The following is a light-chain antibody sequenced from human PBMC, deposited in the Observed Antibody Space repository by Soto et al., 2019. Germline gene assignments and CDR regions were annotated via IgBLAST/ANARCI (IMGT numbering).Light chain of an antibody. Sequence: EIVLTQSPDTLSLSPGERATLSCRASQSVRSNYLAWYQQKPGQAPRFLIYDASSRATSIPDRFSGSGSGTDFTLTISRLEPEDFAVYSCQQYGSSPLSFGGGTKVEIK. CDR1: QSVRSNY. CDR3: QQYGSSPLS. V-gene: IGKV3-20*01. CDR2: DAS. J-gene: IGKJ4*01.